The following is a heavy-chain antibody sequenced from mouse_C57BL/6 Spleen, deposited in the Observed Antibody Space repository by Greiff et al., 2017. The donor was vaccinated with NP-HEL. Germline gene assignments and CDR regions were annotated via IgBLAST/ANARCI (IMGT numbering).Heavy chain of an antibody. CDR2: INPSSGYT. CDR1: GYTFTSYT. V-gene: IGHV1-4*01. D-gene: IGHD3-2*02. CDR3: ARTGAAQATFAY. J-gene: IGHJ3*01. Sequence: QVQLQQSGAELVRPGASVKMSCKASGYTFTSYTMHWVKQRPGQGLEWIGYINPSSGYTKYNQKFKDKATLTADKSSSTAYMQLISLTSEDSAVYYCARTGAAQATFAYWGQGTLVTVSA.